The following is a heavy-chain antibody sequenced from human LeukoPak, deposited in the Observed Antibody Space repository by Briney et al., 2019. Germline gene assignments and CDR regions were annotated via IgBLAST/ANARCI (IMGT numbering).Heavy chain of an antibody. CDR2: IKQDGSEK. V-gene: IGHV3-7*03. CDR3: ARDEEVWPPMVPMDV. Sequence: SGGSLRLSCAASGFTFSSYWMSWVRQAPGKGLEWVANIKQDGSEKYYVDSVKGRFTISRDNAKNSLYLQMNSLRAEDTAVYYCARDEEVWPPMVPMDVWGKGTTVTVSS. J-gene: IGHJ6*04. D-gene: IGHD3-10*01. CDR1: GFTFSSYW.